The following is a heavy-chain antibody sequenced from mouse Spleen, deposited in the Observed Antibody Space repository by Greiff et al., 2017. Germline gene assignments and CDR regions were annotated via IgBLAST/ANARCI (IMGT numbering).Heavy chain of an antibody. J-gene: IGHJ3*01. V-gene: IGHV1-42*01. Sequence: VQLQQSGPELVKPGASVKISCKASGYSFTGYYMNWVKQSPEKSLEWIGEINPSTGGTTYNQKFKAKATLTVDKSSSTAYMQLKSLTSEDSAVYYCEKGANWGQGTLVTVSA. CDR2: INPSTGGT. CDR1: GYSFTGYY. CDR3: EKGAN.